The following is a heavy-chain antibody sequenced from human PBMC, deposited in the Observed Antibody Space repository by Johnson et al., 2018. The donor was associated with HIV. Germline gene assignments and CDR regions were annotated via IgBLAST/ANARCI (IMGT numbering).Heavy chain of an antibody. D-gene: IGHD3-22*01. Sequence: VQLVESGGGVIRPGGSLRVSCVASGFNFDDYGMSWVRQAPGKGLEWVSGINWNGGTPGSADSVKGRFTISRDNAKNSLYLQMNSLRDEDTALYYCARATYYYDTSGYLTRPRAFDVWGQGTMVTVSS. CDR1: GFNFDDYG. J-gene: IGHJ3*01. CDR3: ARATYYYDTSGYLTRPRAFDV. V-gene: IGHV3-20*04. CDR2: INWNGGTP.